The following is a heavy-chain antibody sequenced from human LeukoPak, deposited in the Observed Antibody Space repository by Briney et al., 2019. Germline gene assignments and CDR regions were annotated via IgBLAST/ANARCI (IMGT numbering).Heavy chain of an antibody. Sequence: GTLSRTCDASGFTISSYCLSWVRQAPGKGLEWVVNISYDGGEIYYVDYVKGRFTISRDNAKSSLFLQMNSLRAEAAAVYYCARDKPRGSYYGSIFDSWGQGTLVTVSS. CDR1: GFTISSYC. CDR3: ARDKPRGSYYGSIFDS. CDR2: ISYDGGEI. J-gene: IGHJ4*02. V-gene: IGHV3-7*01. D-gene: IGHD1-26*01.